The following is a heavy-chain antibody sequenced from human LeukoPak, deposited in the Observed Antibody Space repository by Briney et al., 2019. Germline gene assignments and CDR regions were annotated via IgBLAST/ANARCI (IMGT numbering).Heavy chain of an antibody. J-gene: IGHJ4*02. V-gene: IGHV3-7*01. CDR3: ARDILTGYPHDY. D-gene: IGHD3-9*01. CDR1: GFTFSSYA. CDR2: IKQDGSEK. Sequence: GGSLRLSCAASGFTFSSYAMHWVRQAPGKGLEWVANIKQDGSEKYYVDSVKGRFTISRDNAKNSLYLQMNSLRAEDTAVYYCARDILTGYPHDYWGQGTLVTVSS.